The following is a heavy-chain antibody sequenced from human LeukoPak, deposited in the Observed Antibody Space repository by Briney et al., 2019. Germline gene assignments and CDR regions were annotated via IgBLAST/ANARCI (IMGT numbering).Heavy chain of an antibody. Sequence: PGGSLRLSCAASVFTFSDYDMHWVRQATGKGLECVSAIGTAGDTYYTGSVKGRFTISRENAKNSLYLQMNSLRAGDTAEYYCARVAKERVGGVYYFDYWGQGTLVTVSS. V-gene: IGHV3-13*01. D-gene: IGHD1-1*01. CDR2: IGTAGDT. J-gene: IGHJ4*02. CDR3: ARVAKERVGGVYYFDY. CDR1: VFTFSDYD.